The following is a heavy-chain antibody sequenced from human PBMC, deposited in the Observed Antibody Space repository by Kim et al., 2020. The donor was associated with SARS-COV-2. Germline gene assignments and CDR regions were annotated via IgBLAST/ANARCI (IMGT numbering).Heavy chain of an antibody. Sequence: ASVKVSCKASGYTFTSYGISWVRQAPGQGLEWMGWISAYNGNTNYAQKLQGRVTMTTDTSTSTAYMELRSLRSDDTAVYYCAREEYYYDSSGYYLGAFDIWGQGTMVTVSS. CDR2: ISAYNGNT. D-gene: IGHD3-22*01. CDR3: AREEYYYDSSGYYLGAFDI. J-gene: IGHJ3*02. CDR1: GYTFTSYG. V-gene: IGHV1-18*01.